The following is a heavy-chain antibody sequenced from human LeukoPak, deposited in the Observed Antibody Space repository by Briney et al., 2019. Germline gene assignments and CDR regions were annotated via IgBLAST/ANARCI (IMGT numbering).Heavy chain of an antibody. CDR3: ARVTYEGSVVY. CDR2: IYHSGST. Sequence: SETLSLTCTVSGYSIGSGYYWGWIRQPPGKGLEWIGSIYHSGSTYYNPSLKSRVTISVDTSKNQFSLKLSSVTAADTAVYYCARVTYEGSVVYWGQGTLVTASS. CDR1: GYSIGSGYY. J-gene: IGHJ4*02. D-gene: IGHD5-12*01. V-gene: IGHV4-38-2*02.